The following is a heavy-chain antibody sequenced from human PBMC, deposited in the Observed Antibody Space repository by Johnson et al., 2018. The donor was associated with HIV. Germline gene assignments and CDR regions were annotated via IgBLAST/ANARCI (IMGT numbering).Heavy chain of an antibody. V-gene: IGHV3-13*01. Sequence: VQLVESGGGLVQPGGSLRLSCAASGFTFSSYDMHWVRQATGKGLEWVSGIGSAGDTYYPGSVKGRFTISRENAKNSWYLQMHSLRAGDPAVYYWARAVEILAGPDALDSWGQGTLVTVSS. CDR2: IGSAGDT. D-gene: IGHD3-9*01. CDR1: GFTFSSYD. CDR3: ARAVEILAGPDALDS. J-gene: IGHJ3*02.